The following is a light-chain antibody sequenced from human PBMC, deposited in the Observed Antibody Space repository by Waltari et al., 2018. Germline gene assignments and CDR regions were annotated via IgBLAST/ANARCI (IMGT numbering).Light chain of an antibody. CDR3: STYTTGVV. V-gene: IGLV2-14*03. J-gene: IGLJ2*01. CDR2: DVT. Sequence: RVPKLLVFDVTHRPSGVSDRFSGSKSGNTASLTISGLQAEDEGDYYCSTYTTGVVFGGGTKLTVL.